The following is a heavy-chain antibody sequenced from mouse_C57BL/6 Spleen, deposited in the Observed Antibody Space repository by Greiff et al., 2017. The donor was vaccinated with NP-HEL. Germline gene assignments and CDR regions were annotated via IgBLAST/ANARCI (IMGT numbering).Heavy chain of an antibody. CDR3: ARGVSYDYDGPFAY. Sequence: EVQLQQSGPELVKPGASVKISCKASGYTFTDYFMNWVKQSHGKSLEWIGDINPNNGGTSYNQKFKGKATLTVDKSSSTAYMELRSLTSEDSAVYYCARGVSYDYDGPFAYWGQGTLVTVSA. V-gene: IGHV1-26*01. J-gene: IGHJ3*01. CDR1: GYTFTDYF. CDR2: INPNNGGT. D-gene: IGHD2-4*01.